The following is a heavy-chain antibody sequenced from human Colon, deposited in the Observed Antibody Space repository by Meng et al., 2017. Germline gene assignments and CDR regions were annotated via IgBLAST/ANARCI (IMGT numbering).Heavy chain of an antibody. J-gene: IGHJ4*02. V-gene: IGHV4-61*01. CDR3: ARLIAGWPFYFDY. D-gene: IGHD6-19*01. CDR2: MFHSGTT. Sequence: QVQVQESGPGLVGPSETLSLTCNVSGGSVSSGSHYWSWIRQPPGKGLEWIGYMFHSGTTKYNPSLKSRVSMSVDTTKDQFYLKLTSVTVADTAVFYCARLIAGWPFYFDYWGQGILVTVSS. CDR1: GGSVSSGSHY.